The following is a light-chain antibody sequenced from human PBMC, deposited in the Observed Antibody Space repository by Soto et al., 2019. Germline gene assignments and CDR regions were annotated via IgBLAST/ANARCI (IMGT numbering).Light chain of an antibody. CDR3: QQYGSSRWT. CDR2: GAS. V-gene: IGKV3-20*01. Sequence: EIVLTQSPGTLSLSPGERATLSCRASQSVTSSYLAWYQQKPGQAPRLLIYGASSRAIGIPDRFSGSGSGTDFTLTISRLEPEDFAVYYCQQYGSSRWTFGQGTKVDI. J-gene: IGKJ1*01. CDR1: QSVTSSY.